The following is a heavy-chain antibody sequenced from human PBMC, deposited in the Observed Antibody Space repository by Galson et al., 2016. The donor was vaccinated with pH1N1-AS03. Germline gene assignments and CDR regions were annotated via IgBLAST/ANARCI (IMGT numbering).Heavy chain of an antibody. D-gene: IGHD3-3*01. Sequence: SETLSPTCAVSGYYISNGYYWGWIRQPPGKGLEWIGYVHFSGNTYYNPPLESRVRISVDTSKNQFFLNLSSVTAADTAIYFCARVLGRRICGAPTYDLGYFEYWGQGTRVSVSS. J-gene: IGHJ4*02. V-gene: IGHV4-38-2*01. CDR1: GYYISNGYY. CDR2: VHFSGNT. CDR3: ARVLGRRICGAPTYDLGYFEY.